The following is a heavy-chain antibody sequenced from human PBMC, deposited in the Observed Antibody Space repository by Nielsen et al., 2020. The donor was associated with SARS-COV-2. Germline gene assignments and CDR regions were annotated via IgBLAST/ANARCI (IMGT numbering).Heavy chain of an antibody. Sequence: SETLSLTCTVSGGSISSYYWSWLRQPPGKGLEWIGYIYDSGSTSYNPSLKSRVTTSVDTSKNQFSLKLSSVTAADTAVYYCAREPGGRYYFDYWGRGTLVTVSS. CDR1: GGSISSYY. V-gene: IGHV4-59*01. CDR3: AREPGGRYYFDY. D-gene: IGHD2-8*02. J-gene: IGHJ4*02. CDR2: IYDSGST.